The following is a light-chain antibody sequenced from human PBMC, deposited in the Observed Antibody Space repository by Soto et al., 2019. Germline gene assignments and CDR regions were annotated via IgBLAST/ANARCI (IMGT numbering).Light chain of an antibody. J-gene: IGKJ1*01. CDR1: QSVGSF. CDR3: QQYTNWPSWT. V-gene: IGKV3-15*01. Sequence: EKVMTQSPATLSMSPGERATLSCRASQSVGSFLAWYQQKPGQAPRLLIYGASTRATDIPARFSGSGSGTEFTLTISSLQSEDFAVYYCQQYTNWPSWTFGQGTKVE. CDR2: GAS.